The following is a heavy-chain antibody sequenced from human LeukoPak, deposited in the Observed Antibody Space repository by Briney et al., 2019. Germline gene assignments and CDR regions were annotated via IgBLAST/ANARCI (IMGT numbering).Heavy chain of an antibody. Sequence: SETLSLTCTVSGVSVNSGDYYWGWIRQSPGKSLEGIGNIYSSGTTYYNPSLKSRVIISMYTSRNQFSLNLSSVTAADTAVYFCTRQLGTATTSVVDYWGQGTLVTVSS. CDR2: IYSSGTT. CDR3: TRQLGTATTSVVDY. V-gene: IGHV4-39*01. J-gene: IGHJ4*02. D-gene: IGHD1-7*01. CDR1: GVSVNSGDYY.